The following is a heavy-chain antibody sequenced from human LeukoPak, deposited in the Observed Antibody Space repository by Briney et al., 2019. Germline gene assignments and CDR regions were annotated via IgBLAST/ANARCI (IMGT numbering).Heavy chain of an antibody. J-gene: IGHJ3*02. CDR3: ARYCSSTSCYPNDAFDI. Sequence: SETLSLTCTVSGGSISSGDYYWSWIRQPPGTGLEWLGYIYYSGSTYYNPSLTSRVTISVDTSKNQFSLKLSSVTAADTAVYYCARYCSSTSCYPNDAFDIWGQGTMVTVSS. D-gene: IGHD2-2*01. CDR1: GGSISSGDYY. CDR2: IYYSGST. V-gene: IGHV4-30-4*01.